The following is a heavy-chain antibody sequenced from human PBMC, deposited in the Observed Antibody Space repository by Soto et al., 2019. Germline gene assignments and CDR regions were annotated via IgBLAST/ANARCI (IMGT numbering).Heavy chain of an antibody. J-gene: IGHJ4*02. CDR2: INYSGNT. V-gene: IGHV4-39*01. D-gene: IGHD2-2*01. Sequence: QLQLQESGPGLVKSSETLALTCTVSGDYISSNNYYWGWIRQPPGKGMEWIGSINYSGNTYYNPSLESRVTISVDTSKNQFSLNLNSATAADTAVYYCARLPGYCSATSCSGAYDFDYWGQGTLVTVSS. CDR1: GDYISSNNYY. CDR3: ARLPGYCSATSCSGAYDFDY.